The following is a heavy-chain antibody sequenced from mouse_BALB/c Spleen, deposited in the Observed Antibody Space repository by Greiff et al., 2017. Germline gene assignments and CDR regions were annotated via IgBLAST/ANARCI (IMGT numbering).Heavy chain of an antibody. Sequence: EGKLMESGGGLVQPGGSLKLSCAASGFTFSSYGMSWVRQTPDKRLELVATINSNGGSTYYPDSVKGRFTISRDNAKNTLYLQMSSLKSEDTAMYYCARHDNYGSSGRYFDVWGAGTTVTVSS. CDR2: INSNGGST. D-gene: IGHD1-1*01. CDR3: ARHDNYGSSGRYFDV. J-gene: IGHJ1*01. V-gene: IGHV5-6-3*01. CDR1: GFTFSSYG.